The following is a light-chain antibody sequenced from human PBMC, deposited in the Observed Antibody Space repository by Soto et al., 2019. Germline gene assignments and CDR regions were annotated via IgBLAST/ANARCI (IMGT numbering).Light chain of an antibody. J-gene: IGKJ1*01. CDR2: GAS. CDR1: QSVRSSS. Sequence: EIVLTQSPGTLSLSPGERATLSCRASQSVRSSSLAWYQHKSGQPPRLLIYGASSRATGIPDRFSGRGSGTDFTLTISRLEPEEFALYYCQQYGGSPFTFGQGTKVEI. V-gene: IGKV3-20*01. CDR3: QQYGGSPFT.